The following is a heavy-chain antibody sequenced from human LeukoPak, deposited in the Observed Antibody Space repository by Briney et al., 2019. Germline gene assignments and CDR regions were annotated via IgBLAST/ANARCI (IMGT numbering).Heavy chain of an antibody. CDR2: INHSGST. D-gene: IGHD6-13*01. CDR3: ATSLHSIAAAGGWFDP. CDR1: GGSFSGYY. J-gene: IGHJ5*02. V-gene: IGHV4-34*01. Sequence: SETLSLTCAVYGGSFSGYYWSWIRHPPGKGLEWIGEINHSGSTNYNPSLKSRVTISVDTSKNQFSLKLSSVTAADTAVYYCATSLHSIAAAGGWFDPWGQGTLVPASS.